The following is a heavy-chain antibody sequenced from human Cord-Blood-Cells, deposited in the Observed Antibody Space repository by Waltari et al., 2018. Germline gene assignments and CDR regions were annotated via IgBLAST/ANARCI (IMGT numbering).Heavy chain of an antibody. V-gene: IGHV4-38-2*02. Sequence: QVQLQESGPGLVKPSETLSLTCAVSGYSISSGYYWGWIRQPPGKGLEWIGSIYHSGSTYYNPSLKSRVSISVDTSKNQFSLKLSSVTAADTAVYYCARDELVLRYLGYYYYGMDVWGQGP. J-gene: IGHJ6*02. CDR2: IYHSGST. CDR1: GYSISSGYY. D-gene: IGHD3-9*01. CDR3: ARDELVLRYLGYYYYGMDV.